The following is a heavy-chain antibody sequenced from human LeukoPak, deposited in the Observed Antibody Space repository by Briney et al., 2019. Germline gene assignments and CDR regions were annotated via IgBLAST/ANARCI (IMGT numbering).Heavy chain of an antibody. D-gene: IGHD4-17*01. CDR1: GGSISSSSYY. J-gene: IGHJ4*02. CDR2: IYYSGST. Sequence: SETLSLTCTVSGGSISSSSYYWGWIRQPPGKGLEWIGSIYYSGSTYYNPSLKSRVTISVDTSKNQFSLKLSSVTAADTAVYYCARLPTVTFFDYWGQGTLVTVSS. V-gene: IGHV4-39*01. CDR3: ARLPTVTFFDY.